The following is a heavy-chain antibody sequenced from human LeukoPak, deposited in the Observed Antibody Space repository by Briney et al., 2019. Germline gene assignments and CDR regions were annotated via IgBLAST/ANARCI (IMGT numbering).Heavy chain of an antibody. D-gene: IGHD1-1*01. Sequence: PGGSLRLSCAASGFTFSTYWMHWVRQAPGKGLVWVSRIKSDGSSTDYADSVKGRFTISRDNAKNMLYLQMNSLRAEDTAVYYCGRYTTTAFSHGMDVWGKGTTVTVSS. CDR2: IKSDGSST. V-gene: IGHV3-74*01. CDR1: GFTFSTYW. CDR3: GRYTTTAFSHGMDV. J-gene: IGHJ6*04.